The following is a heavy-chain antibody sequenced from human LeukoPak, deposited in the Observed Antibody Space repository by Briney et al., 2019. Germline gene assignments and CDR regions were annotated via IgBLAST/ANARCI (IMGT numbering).Heavy chain of an antibody. CDR3: ARDLYDYVWGSYPNAFPI. V-gene: IGHV1-18*01. D-gene: IGHD3-16*02. J-gene: IGHJ3*02. CDR2: ISAYNGNT. Sequence: GASVKASCKASGYTFTNYGISWVRQAAGQGLEWMGWISAYNGNTNYAQKHQRRVTRTTDTSTSTAYMQLRSLRSDDTAVYYCARDLYDYVWGSYPNAFPIWGQGTMVTVSS. CDR1: GYTFTNYG.